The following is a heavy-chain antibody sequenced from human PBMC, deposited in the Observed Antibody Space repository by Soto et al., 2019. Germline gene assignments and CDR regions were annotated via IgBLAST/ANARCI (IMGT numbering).Heavy chain of an antibody. D-gene: IGHD3-3*01. V-gene: IGHV3-23*01. CDR1: GFTFSSYA. J-gene: IGHJ5*02. CDR3: AKDRAYDFWSGSWFDP. CDR2: ISGSGGST. Sequence: GGSLRLSCAASGFTFSSYAMSWVRQAPGKGQEWVSAISGSGGSTYYADSVKGRFTISRDNSKNTLYLQMNSLRAEDTAVYYCAKDRAYDFWSGSWFDPWGQGTLVTVSS.